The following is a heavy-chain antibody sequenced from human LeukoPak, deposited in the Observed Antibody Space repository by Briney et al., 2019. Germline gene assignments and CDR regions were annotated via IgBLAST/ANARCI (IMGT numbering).Heavy chain of an antibody. CDR1: GGSISSSSYY. D-gene: IGHD6-13*01. V-gene: IGHV4-39*01. J-gene: IGHJ4*02. CDR2: IYYSGST. Sequence: EASETLSLTCTVSGGSISSSSYYWCWIRQPPGKGLEWIGSIYYSGSTYYNPSLKSRVTISVDTSKNQFSLKLSSVTAADTAGYYCAVCSSSWLFDYWGQGTLVTVSS. CDR3: AVCSSSWLFDY.